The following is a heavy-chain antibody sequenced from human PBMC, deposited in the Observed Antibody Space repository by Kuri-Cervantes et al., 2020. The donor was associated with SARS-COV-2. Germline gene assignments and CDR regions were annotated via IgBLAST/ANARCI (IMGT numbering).Heavy chain of an antibody. J-gene: IGHJ4*02. D-gene: IGHD1-26*01. V-gene: IGHV3-53*01. CDR1: GFTVSSNY. Sequence: GESLKISCAASGFTVSSNYMSWVRQAPGKGLEWVSVIYSGGSAYYADSVKGRFTISRDNSKNTLYLQMNSLRAEDTAVYYCANAYLPYSGSPTDYWGQGTLVTVSS. CDR3: ANAYLPYSGSPTDY. CDR2: IYSGGSA.